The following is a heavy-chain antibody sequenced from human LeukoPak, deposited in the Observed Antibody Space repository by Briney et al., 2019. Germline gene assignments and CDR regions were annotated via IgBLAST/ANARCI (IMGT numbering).Heavy chain of an antibody. Sequence: GGSLRLSCAASGFTFSSYSMHWVRQAPGKGLEWVSSISSSSSYIYYADSVKGRFTISRDNAKNSLYLQMNSLRAEDTAVYYCARGIAAQGTDYWGQGTLVTVSS. CDR2: ISSSSSYI. CDR3: ARGIAAQGTDY. CDR1: GFTFSSYS. J-gene: IGHJ4*02. D-gene: IGHD6-6*01. V-gene: IGHV3-21*01.